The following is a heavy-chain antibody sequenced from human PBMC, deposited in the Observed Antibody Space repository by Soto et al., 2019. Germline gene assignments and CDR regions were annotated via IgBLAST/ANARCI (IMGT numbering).Heavy chain of an antibody. CDR2: VTQSGTA. CDR3: ARIHWAQSSLDY. D-gene: IGHD6-19*01. Sequence: QLQLQESGSRLVKPSETLSLTCAVSGGSIDSGAFSLSWIRQPPEKGLEWIGYVTQSGTAYSIPSLNGRLTLSVDSSQTQFSLKLTSVTAADSAFYYCARIHWAQSSLDYWGRGILVTVSS. CDR1: GGSIDSGAFS. J-gene: IGHJ4*02. V-gene: IGHV4-30-2*01.